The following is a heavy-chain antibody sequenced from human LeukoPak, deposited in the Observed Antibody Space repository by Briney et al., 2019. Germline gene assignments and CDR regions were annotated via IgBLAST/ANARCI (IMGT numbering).Heavy chain of an antibody. J-gene: IGHJ4*02. CDR3: AREAPYSSGWSPYYFDY. Sequence: SETLSLTCTVSGGSLSSYYWSWIRQPPGKGLEWIGYIYYSGSTNYNPSLKSRVTISVDTSNNQFSLKLSSVTAADTAVYYCAREAPYSSGWSPYYFDYWGQGTLVTVSS. D-gene: IGHD6-19*01. CDR1: GGSLSSYY. V-gene: IGHV4-59*01. CDR2: IYYSGST.